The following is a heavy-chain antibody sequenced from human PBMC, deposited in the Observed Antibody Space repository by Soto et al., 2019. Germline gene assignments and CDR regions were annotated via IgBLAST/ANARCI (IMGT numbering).Heavy chain of an antibody. CDR1: GFTFSSYA. CDR3: AKDSPYYYDSSGQYYFDY. CDR2: ISGSGGST. D-gene: IGHD3-22*01. J-gene: IGHJ4*02. V-gene: IGHV3-23*01. Sequence: EVQLLESGGGLVQPGGSLRLSCAASGFTFSSYAMSWVRQAPGKGLEWVSAISGSGGSTYYADSVKGRFTISRDNSKNTLYLQMNSLRAEDTAVYYCAKDSPYYYDSSGQYYFDYWGQGTLVTVSS.